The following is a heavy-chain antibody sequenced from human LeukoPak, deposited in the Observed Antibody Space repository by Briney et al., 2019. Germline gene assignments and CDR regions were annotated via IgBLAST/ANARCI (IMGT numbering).Heavy chain of an antibody. CDR1: GFTFSSYA. D-gene: IGHD3-3*01. CDR2: ISGSGGST. V-gene: IGHV3-23*01. Sequence: GGSLRLSCAASGFTFSSYAMSWVRQAPGKGLEWVSAISGSGGSTYYADSVKGRFTISRDNSKNTLYLQMNSLRAGDTAVYYCADDLSTLWSKSAFDIWGQGTMVTVSS. J-gene: IGHJ3*02. CDR3: ADDLSTLWSKSAFDI.